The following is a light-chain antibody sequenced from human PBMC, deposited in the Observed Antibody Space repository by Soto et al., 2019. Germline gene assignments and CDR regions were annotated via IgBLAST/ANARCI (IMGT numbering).Light chain of an antibody. CDR3: QQSYSTPVT. J-gene: IGKJ5*01. CDR1: QSISSY. CDR2: AAS. V-gene: IGKV1-39*01. Sequence: EIQMTQSPSSLSASVVDRFTITFLASQSISSYLNWYQQKPGKAPKLLIYAASSLQSGVPSRFSGSGSGTDFTLTISSLQPEDFATYYCQQSYSTPVTFGQGTRLEIK.